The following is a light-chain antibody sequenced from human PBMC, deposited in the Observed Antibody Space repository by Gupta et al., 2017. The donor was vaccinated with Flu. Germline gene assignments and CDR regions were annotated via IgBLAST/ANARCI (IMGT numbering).Light chain of an antibody. CDR3: QQYDSYPLT. CDR1: QGISSY. Sequence: AIRMTQSPSSFSASTGDRVTITCRASQGISSYLAWYQQKPGKAPKLLIYAASTVQSGVPSRFSGSGSGTDFTLTISGLQSEDFATYYCQQYDSYPLTFGGGTKVEIK. J-gene: IGKJ4*01. CDR2: AAS. V-gene: IGKV1-8*01.